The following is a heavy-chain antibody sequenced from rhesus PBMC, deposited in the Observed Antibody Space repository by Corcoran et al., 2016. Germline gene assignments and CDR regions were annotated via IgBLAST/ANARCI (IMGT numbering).Heavy chain of an antibody. D-gene: IGHD2-21*01. J-gene: IGHJ4*01. CDR3: EAVEVEYCTGSGSYWHYFDY. CDR1: GYIFTIYV. V-gene: IGHV1-70*01. CDR2: IHPGYGST. Sequence: QEPLVQSGAEVKKPGASVKVSCKATGYIFTIYVISWLRQAPGQGFEWMRGIHPGYGSTINARKCRGRVTFTADICASTVTVELSILRSEAMTVYYCEAVEVEYCTGSGSYWHYFDYWGQGVLVTVSS.